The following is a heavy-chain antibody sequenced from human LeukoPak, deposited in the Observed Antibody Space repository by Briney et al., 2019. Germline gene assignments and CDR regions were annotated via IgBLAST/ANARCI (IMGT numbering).Heavy chain of an antibody. J-gene: IGHJ6*03. V-gene: IGHV3-30*01. CDR3: ARDTYSSSSGWGYYYYYMDV. CDR1: GFTFSSYA. Sequence: GGSLRLSCAASGFTFSSYAMHWVRQAPGKGLEWVAVISYDGSNKYYADSVKGRFTISRDNSKNTLYLQMNSLRAEDTAVYYCARDTYSSSSGWGYYYYYMDVWGKGTTVTVSS. CDR2: ISYDGSNK. D-gene: IGHD6-6*01.